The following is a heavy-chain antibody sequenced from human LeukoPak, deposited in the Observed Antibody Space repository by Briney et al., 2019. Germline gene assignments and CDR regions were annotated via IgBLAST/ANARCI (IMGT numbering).Heavy chain of an antibody. V-gene: IGHV3-11*01. Sequence: GGSLRLSCAAPGFTFSDYYMSWIRQAPGKGLEWVSYISSSGSTIYYADSVKGRFTISRDNAKNSLYLQMNSLRAEDTAVYYCARGRGLWSGRTYYYYGMDVWGQGTTVTVSS. CDR3: ARGRGLWSGRTYYYYGMDV. J-gene: IGHJ6*02. CDR2: ISSSGSTI. D-gene: IGHD3-3*01. CDR1: GFTFSDYY.